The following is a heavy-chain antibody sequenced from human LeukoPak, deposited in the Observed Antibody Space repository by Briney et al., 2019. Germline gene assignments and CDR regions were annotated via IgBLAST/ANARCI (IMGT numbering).Heavy chain of an antibody. Sequence: PGRSLRLSCAASGFTFSSYGMHWVRQAPGKGLEWAANMKADGSEKHYEESVKGRFTIFRDNARNSLYLQMNSLRAEDTAVYYCARDPKRIAAAGDWFDPWGQGTLVTVSS. CDR3: ARDPKRIAAAGDWFDP. CDR2: MKADGSEK. CDR1: GFTFSSYG. D-gene: IGHD6-13*01. V-gene: IGHV3-7*01. J-gene: IGHJ5*02.